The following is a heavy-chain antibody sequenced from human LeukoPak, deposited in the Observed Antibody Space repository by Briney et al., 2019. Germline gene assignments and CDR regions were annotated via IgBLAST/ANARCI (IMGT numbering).Heavy chain of an antibody. CDR1: GFTFSTYW. CDR2: INPDGTNT. Sequence: GGSLRLSCAASGFTFSTYWMHWVRQGPGKGLVWVSRINPDGTNTRYADFVKGRFTISRDNAQNTLYLQMNSLRAEDTAVYYCARVGYGSGSYLDYWGQGTLVTVSS. J-gene: IGHJ4*02. CDR3: ARVGYGSGSYLDY. V-gene: IGHV3-74*01. D-gene: IGHD3-10*01.